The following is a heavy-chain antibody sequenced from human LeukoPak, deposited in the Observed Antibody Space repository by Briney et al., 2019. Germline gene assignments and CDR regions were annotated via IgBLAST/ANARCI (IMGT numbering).Heavy chain of an antibody. J-gene: IGHJ3*02. D-gene: IGHD5-18*01. CDR2: INHSGST. CDR3: ARGSALYSYGPGKKSLDI. CDR1: GGSFSGYY. Sequence: PSETLSLTCAVYGGSFSGYYWSWIRQPPGKGLEWIGEINHSGSTNYNPSLKSRVTISVDTSKNQFSLKLSSVTAADTAVYYCARGSALYSYGPGKKSLDIWGQGTMVTVSS. V-gene: IGHV4-34*01.